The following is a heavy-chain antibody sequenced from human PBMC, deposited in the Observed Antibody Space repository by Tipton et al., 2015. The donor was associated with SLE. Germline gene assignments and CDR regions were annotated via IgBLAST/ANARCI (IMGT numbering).Heavy chain of an antibody. J-gene: IGHJ4*02. Sequence: TLSLTCTVSGGSLRSYYWTWIRQPAGKGLEWIGRVYFGGSTNYNPSLTSRVAISLDTSKNQFSLKLKSVTAADTAVYFCARAMAWTGDPLHFDYWGQGSLVTVSS. CDR2: VYFGGST. CDR3: ARAMAWTGDPLHFDY. CDR1: GGSLRSYY. D-gene: IGHD3/OR15-3a*01. V-gene: IGHV4-4*07.